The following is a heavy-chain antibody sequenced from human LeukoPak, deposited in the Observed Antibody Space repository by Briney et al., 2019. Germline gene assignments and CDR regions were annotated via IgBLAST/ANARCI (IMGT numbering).Heavy chain of an antibody. J-gene: IGHJ4*02. Sequence: SETLSLTCTVSGGSISSYYWNWIRQPPGKGLEWIGYIYYSGSTNYNPSLKSRVTISVDTSKNQFSLKLSSVTAADTAVYYCARHIPQLGSDYWGQGTLVTVSS. CDR3: ARHIPQLGSDY. V-gene: IGHV4-59*08. CDR1: GGSISSYY. D-gene: IGHD1-1*01. CDR2: IYYSGST.